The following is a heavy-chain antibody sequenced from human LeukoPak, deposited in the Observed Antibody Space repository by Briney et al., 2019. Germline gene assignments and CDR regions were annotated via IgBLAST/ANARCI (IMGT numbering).Heavy chain of an antibody. V-gene: IGHV3-33*08. Sequence: GGSLRLSCAASGFTFSNYGMHWVRQAPGKGLEWVAVIWYDGSNKYYADSVKGRFTISRDNSKHTLYLQMSSLRAEDAAVYYCARDGIAAAGYFDSWGQGTLVTVSS. J-gene: IGHJ4*02. CDR3: ARDGIAAAGYFDS. D-gene: IGHD6-13*01. CDR2: IWYDGSNK. CDR1: GFTFSNYG.